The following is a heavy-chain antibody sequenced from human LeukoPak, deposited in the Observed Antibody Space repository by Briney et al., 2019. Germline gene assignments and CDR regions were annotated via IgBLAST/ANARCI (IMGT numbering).Heavy chain of an antibody. CDR1: EFTFSNYA. J-gene: IGHJ5*02. V-gene: IGHV3-64D*06. D-gene: IGHD2-2*01. Sequence: PGGSLRLSCSASEFTFSNYAMHWVRQAPGKGLEFVSGISSTGGSTNYPDSVKDRFSISRDNSKNTLYLQMTSLRADDTAVYYCVKDQHCSTISCATRTGFDPWGQGTSVTVPS. CDR3: VKDQHCSTISCATRTGFDP. CDR2: ISSTGGST.